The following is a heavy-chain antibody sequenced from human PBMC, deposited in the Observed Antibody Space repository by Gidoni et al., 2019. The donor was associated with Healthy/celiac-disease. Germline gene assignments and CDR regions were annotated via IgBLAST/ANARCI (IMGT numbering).Heavy chain of an antibody. CDR3: TRLGSDSSGPYYYYYMDV. D-gene: IGHD6-19*01. CDR2: IRSKANSYAT. CDR1: GFPFSGSA. J-gene: IGHJ6*03. Sequence: EVQLVESGGGLVQPGGSLKLPCAASGFPFSGSAMPWVRQASGKGMEWVGRIRSKANSYATAYAASVKGRFTISRDDSKNTAYLQMNSLKTEDTAVYYCTRLGSDSSGPYYYYYMDVWGKGTTVTVSS. V-gene: IGHV3-73*02.